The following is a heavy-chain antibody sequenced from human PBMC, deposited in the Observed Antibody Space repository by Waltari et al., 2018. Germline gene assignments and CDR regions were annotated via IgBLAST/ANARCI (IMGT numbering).Heavy chain of an antibody. V-gene: IGHV3-30*18. Sequence: QVQLVESGGGMVQPGGSVRLSCVASGFIFGNSGMPRVRQAPGKGLGWVAFISYDGSNKYYRDSVKGRFTISRDNSKNRLSLQMNSLTPEDTAVYHCVKWDYSGSGFSHFYPMDVWGQGTTVTVS. CDR3: VKWDYSGSGFSHFYPMDV. D-gene: IGHD3-10*01. CDR1: GFIFGNSG. J-gene: IGHJ6*02. CDR2: ISYDGSNK.